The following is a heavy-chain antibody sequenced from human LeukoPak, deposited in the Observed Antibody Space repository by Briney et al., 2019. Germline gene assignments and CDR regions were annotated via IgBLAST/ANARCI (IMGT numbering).Heavy chain of an antibody. J-gene: IGHJ4*02. V-gene: IGHV4-31*03. D-gene: IGHD6-13*01. CDR1: GGSISSGGYY. CDR2: IYYSGST. Sequence: SETLSLTCTGSGGSISSGGYYWSWIRQHPGKGLEWIGYIYYSGSTYYNPSLKSRVTISVDTSKNQFSLKLSSVTAADTAVYYCARVVSAAGTIDYWGQGTLVTVSS. CDR3: ARVVSAAGTIDY.